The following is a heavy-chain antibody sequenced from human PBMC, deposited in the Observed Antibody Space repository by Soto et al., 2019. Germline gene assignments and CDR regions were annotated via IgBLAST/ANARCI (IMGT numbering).Heavy chain of an antibody. CDR1: GGSISSGGYY. CDR2: IYYSGST. CDR3: ARDVSRFRELINSGVVRAAFSI. V-gene: IGHV4-31*03. J-gene: IGHJ3*02. D-gene: IGHD3-10*01. Sequence: QVQLQESGPGLVKPSQTLSLTCTVSGGSISSGGYYWSWIRQHPGKGLEWIGYIYYSGSTNYNPSLKCRVTISVDMSKHQCALKLSFATAADTAVYSCARDVSRFRELINSGVVRAAFSICGQGKMVTVSS.